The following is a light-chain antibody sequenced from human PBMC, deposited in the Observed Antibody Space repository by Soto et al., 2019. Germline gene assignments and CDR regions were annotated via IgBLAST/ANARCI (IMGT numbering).Light chain of an antibody. V-gene: IGKV1-27*01. Sequence: DVQMTQSPSSLSASVGDRVTITCRASQGVSNYLAWYQQRPGRVPQLLIYAASTVHSGVPSRFSGSGSGTDFTLTISSLQTEDVGTYYCQKYYTAPLTFGGGTKVEIK. J-gene: IGKJ4*01. CDR3: QKYYTAPLT. CDR1: QGVSNY. CDR2: AAS.